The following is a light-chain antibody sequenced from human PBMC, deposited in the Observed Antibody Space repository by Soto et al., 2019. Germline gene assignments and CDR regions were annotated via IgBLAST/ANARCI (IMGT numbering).Light chain of an antibody. J-gene: IGKJ4*01. Sequence: DIQMTQSPSTLSASVGDRVTITCRASQSISSWLAWYQQKPGKAPKLLIYDASSLESGVPSRFSCSGSGTEFTLTISSLQPDDFATYYCQQYNSYPLGFGGGTKVEIK. CDR2: DAS. CDR1: QSISSW. CDR3: QQYNSYPLG. V-gene: IGKV1-5*01.